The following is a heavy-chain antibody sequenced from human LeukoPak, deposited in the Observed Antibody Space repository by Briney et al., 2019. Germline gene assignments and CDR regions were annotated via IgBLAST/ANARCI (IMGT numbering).Heavy chain of an antibody. D-gene: IGHD6-25*01. Sequence: GGSLRLSCAASGFTFSNYWMTWVRQAPGKGLEWVANIKQAGSDKYYVDSVKGRFTISRDNAKNSLYLQMNSLRAEDTAVYYCARERHLDYWGQGTLVTVSS. J-gene: IGHJ4*02. V-gene: IGHV3-7*01. CDR3: ARERHLDY. CDR2: IKQAGSDK. CDR1: GFTFSNYW.